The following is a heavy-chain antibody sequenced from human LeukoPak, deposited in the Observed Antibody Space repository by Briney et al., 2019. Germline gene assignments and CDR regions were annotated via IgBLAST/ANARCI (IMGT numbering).Heavy chain of an antibody. CDR1: YDYMCSYY. J-gene: IGHJ5*02. V-gene: IGHV4-59*01. D-gene: IGHD3-3*02. CDR3: AGRISPNWFDP. CDR2: IYYHGST. Sequence: PSYTPSLTFTSSYDYMCSYYWSWFRHPPGKGLEWIGYIYYHGSTNYNPSLKSRVTISIDTSKNQFSLKLSSVTAADTAVYYCAGRISPNWFDPWGQGTLVTVSS.